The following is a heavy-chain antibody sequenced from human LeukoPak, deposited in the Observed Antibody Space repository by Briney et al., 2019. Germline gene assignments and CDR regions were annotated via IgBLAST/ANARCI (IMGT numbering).Heavy chain of an antibody. Sequence: QTGGSLRLSCAASGFTFSSYGMHWVRQAPGKGLEWVAFIRYDGSNKYYADSVKGRFTISRDSSKNTLYLQMNSLRAEDTAVYYCAKGLGYYYYMDVWGKGTTVTISS. CDR1: GFTFSSYG. V-gene: IGHV3-30*02. CDR2: IRYDGSNK. CDR3: AKGLGYYYYMDV. J-gene: IGHJ6*03.